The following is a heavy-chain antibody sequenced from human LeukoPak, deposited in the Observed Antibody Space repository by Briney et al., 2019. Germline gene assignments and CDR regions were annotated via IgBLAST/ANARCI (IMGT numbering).Heavy chain of an antibody. CDR3: ARGSPYYYDSIGYHFDY. CDR1: GGSISSISYY. Sequence: KPSETLSLTCAVSGGSISSISYYWGWIRQPPGKGLEWIGSIYYSGSTYYNPSLKSRVTISVDTSKNQFSLKLSSVTAADTAVYYCARGSPYYYDSIGYHFDYWGQGTLVTVSS. V-gene: IGHV4-39*07. J-gene: IGHJ4*02. D-gene: IGHD3-22*01. CDR2: IYYSGST.